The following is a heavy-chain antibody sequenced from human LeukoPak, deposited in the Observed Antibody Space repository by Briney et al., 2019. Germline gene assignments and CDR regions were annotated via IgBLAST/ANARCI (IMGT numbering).Heavy chain of an antibody. Sequence: SETLSLTCAVYRGSFSGHYWSWIRQPPGKGLGWIGDINHSGSTNYNPSLKSRVTMSVDTSKNQFSLKVTSVTAADTAVYYCARGYYYDSGTNPYGLDVWGQGTTVTVSS. V-gene: IGHV4-34*01. D-gene: IGHD3-10*01. CDR3: ARGYYYDSGTNPYGLDV. CDR1: RGSFSGHY. CDR2: INHSGST. J-gene: IGHJ6*02.